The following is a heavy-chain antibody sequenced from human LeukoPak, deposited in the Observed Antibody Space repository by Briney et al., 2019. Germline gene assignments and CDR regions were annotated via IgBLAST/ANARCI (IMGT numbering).Heavy chain of an antibody. CDR1: GFTFSSYG. CDR3: ANTAIAAAGNETFDY. J-gene: IGHJ4*02. V-gene: IGHV3-30*18. Sequence: PGGSLRLSCAASGFTFSSYGMHWVRQAPGKGLEWVAVISYDGSNKYYADSVKGRFTISRDNSKNTLYLQMNSLRAEDTAVYYCANTAIAAAGNETFDYWGQGTLVTVSS. D-gene: IGHD6-13*01. CDR2: ISYDGSNK.